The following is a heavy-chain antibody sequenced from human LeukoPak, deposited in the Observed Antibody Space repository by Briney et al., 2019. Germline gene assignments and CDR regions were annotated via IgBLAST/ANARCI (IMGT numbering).Heavy chain of an antibody. V-gene: IGHV1-2*02. Sequence: ASVTVSCKASGYTFTGYYMHWVRQAPGQGLEWMGWINPNSGGTNYAQKFQGRVTITRNTSISTAYMELSSLRSEDTAVYYCARGLQSDAFDIWGQGTMVTVSS. CDR3: ARGLQSDAFDI. CDR2: INPNSGGT. J-gene: IGHJ3*02. CDR1: GYTFTGYY.